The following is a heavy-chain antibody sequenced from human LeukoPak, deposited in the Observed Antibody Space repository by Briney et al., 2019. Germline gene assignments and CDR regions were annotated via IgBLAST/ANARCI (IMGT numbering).Heavy chain of an antibody. Sequence: GGSLRLSCAASGFTFSDYYMSWIRQAPGKGLEWVSYISSSGSTIYYADSVKGRFTISRDNAKNSLYLQMNSLRAEDTAVYYCARDLSSGYNDRNYYHGMDVWGQGTTVTVSS. D-gene: IGHD3-22*01. CDR3: ARDLSSGYNDRNYYHGMDV. CDR1: GFTFSDYY. J-gene: IGHJ6*02. V-gene: IGHV3-11*01. CDR2: ISSSGSTI.